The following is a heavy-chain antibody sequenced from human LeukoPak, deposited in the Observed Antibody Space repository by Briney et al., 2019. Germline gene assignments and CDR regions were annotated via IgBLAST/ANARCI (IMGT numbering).Heavy chain of an antibody. V-gene: IGHV3-66*01. CDR2: VNSGGST. CDR3: ARDAFDSYGGNSYWYFDL. CDR1: GFTVSSHN. Sequence: GGSLRLSCAASGFTVSSHNMSWVRQAPVKGLEWVSIVNSGGSTYYADSVKGRFTISRDNSKNTLYLQMDSLRAEDTAVYYCARDAFDSYGGNSYWYFDLWGRGTLVTVSS. D-gene: IGHD4-23*01. J-gene: IGHJ2*01.